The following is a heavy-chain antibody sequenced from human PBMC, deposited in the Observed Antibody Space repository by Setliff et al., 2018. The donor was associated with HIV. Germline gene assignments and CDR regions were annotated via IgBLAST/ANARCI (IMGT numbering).Heavy chain of an antibody. V-gene: IGHV3-30*18. J-gene: IGHJ4*02. CDR3: AKDLKWSGNYWGGFDC. D-gene: IGHD1-26*01. CDR1: GFTFSSYG. CDR2: ISYDGSNK. Sequence: GGSLRLSCAASGFTFSSYGMHWVRQAPGKGLEWVAVISYDGSNKDYADSVKGRFTISRDNSKNTLYLQMTSLRVEDTALYYCAKDLKWSGNYWGGFDCWGQGTLVTVSS.